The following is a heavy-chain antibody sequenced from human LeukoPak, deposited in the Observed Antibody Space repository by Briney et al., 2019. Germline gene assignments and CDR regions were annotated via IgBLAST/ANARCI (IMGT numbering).Heavy chain of an antibody. CDR3: ARDDTVGPYYYHGMDV. V-gene: IGHV3-30-3*01. D-gene: IGHD5-18*01. Sequence: PGRSLRLSCAASGFTFNSYAMHWVRQAPGKGLEWVAFISYDGRNKQYADYVKGRFTISRDNSKNTLDLQMNSLRAEDTALYYCARDDTVGPYYYHGMDVWGQGTTVTVSS. J-gene: IGHJ6*02. CDR1: GFTFNSYA. CDR2: ISYDGRNK.